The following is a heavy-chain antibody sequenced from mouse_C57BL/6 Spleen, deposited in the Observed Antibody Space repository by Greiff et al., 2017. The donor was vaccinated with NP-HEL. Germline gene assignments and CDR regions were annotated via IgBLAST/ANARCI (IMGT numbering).Heavy chain of an antibody. CDR2: IYPGDGDP. Sequence: VQLQQSGAELVKPGASVKISCKASGYAFSSYWMNWVKQRPGKGLEWIGQIYPGDGDPNYNGKFKGKATLTADKSSSTAYMQLSSLTSEDSAVYFCAREAYYYSSSQYYFDYWGQGTTLTVSS. CDR1: GYAFSSYW. J-gene: IGHJ2*01. D-gene: IGHD1-1*01. V-gene: IGHV1-80*01. CDR3: AREAYYYSSSQYYFDY.